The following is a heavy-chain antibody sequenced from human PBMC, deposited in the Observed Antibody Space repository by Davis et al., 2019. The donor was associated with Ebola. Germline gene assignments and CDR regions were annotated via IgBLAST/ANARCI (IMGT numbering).Heavy chain of an antibody. Sequence: ASVKVSCKASGYTFTSYDINWVRQATGQGLEWMGWMNPNSGNTGYAQKFQGRVTMTRNTSISTAYMELSSLRSEDTAVYYCARVYYDFWSASGYGMDVWGQGTTVTVSS. J-gene: IGHJ6*02. CDR1: GYTFTSYD. D-gene: IGHD3-3*01. CDR2: MNPNSGNT. CDR3: ARVYYDFWSASGYGMDV. V-gene: IGHV1-8*01.